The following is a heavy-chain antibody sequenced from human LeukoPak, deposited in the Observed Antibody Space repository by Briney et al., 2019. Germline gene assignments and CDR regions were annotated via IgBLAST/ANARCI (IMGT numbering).Heavy chain of an antibody. V-gene: IGHV4-38-2*02. D-gene: IGHD3-10*01. CDR3: ARGRVYYGSGSYYPLDY. Sequence: PSETLSLTCTVSGYFINSNYYWGWIRQPPGKGLEWIATISHSGSTYYNPSLKSRVTISVDTSKNQFSLKLSSVTAADTAVYYCARGRVYYGSGSYYPLDYWGQGTLVTVSS. CDR1: GYFINSNYY. CDR2: ISHSGST. J-gene: IGHJ4*02.